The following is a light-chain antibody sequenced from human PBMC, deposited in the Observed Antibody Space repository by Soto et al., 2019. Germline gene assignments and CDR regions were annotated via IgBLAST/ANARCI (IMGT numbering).Light chain of an antibody. V-gene: IGKV1-5*01. Sequence: DIPMTQSPSALSASVGDRVTITCRASPPISSWLAWYQQKPGKPPKLLIYDASILESGVPSRFSGSGSGTEFTLSISSLQPDDFATYYCQQYNTYSATFGQGTKLEIK. CDR3: QQYNTYSAT. J-gene: IGKJ2*01. CDR2: DAS. CDR1: PPISSW.